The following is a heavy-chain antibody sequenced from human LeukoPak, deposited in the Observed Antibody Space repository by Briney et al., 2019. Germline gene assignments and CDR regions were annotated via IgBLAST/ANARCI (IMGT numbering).Heavy chain of an antibody. V-gene: IGHV3-23*01. D-gene: IGHD3-16*02. J-gene: IGHJ4*02. CDR1: GFTFSSYG. CDR3: AKVFSDYVWGSYPQYYFDY. Sequence: GGTLRLSCAASGFTFSSYGMSWVRQAPGKGLEWVSAISGSGGSTYYADSVKGRFTISRDNSKNTLYLQMNSLRAEDTAVYYCAKVFSDYVWGSYPQYYFDYWGQGTLVTVSS. CDR2: ISGSGGST.